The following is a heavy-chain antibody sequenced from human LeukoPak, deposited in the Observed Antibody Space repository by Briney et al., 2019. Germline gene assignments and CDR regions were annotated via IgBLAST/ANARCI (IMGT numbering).Heavy chain of an antibody. CDR1: GFTFSSYS. CDR2: MSSSSSYI. J-gene: IGHJ4*02. V-gene: IGHV3-21*01. D-gene: IGHD6-13*01. CDR3: ARNLYGPGIAAVLGY. Sequence: GGSLRLSCAASGFTFSSYSMNWVRQAPGKGLEWVSSMSSSSSYIYYADSVKGRFTISRDDAKNSLYLQMNSLRAEDTAVYYCARNLYGPGIAAVLGYWGQGTLVTVSS.